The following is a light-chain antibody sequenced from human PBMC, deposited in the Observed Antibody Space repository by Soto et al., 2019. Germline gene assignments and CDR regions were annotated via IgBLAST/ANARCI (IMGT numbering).Light chain of an antibody. CDR2: EVS. CDR1: SSDVADYNY. V-gene: IGLV2-14*01. CDR3: SSYTTRSTLVV. Sequence: QSALTQPASVSESPGQSITISCTGTSSDVADYNYVSWYQQHPGKPPKLVIYEVSGRPSGISNRFSASKSGNTASLTISGLQAEDEADYYCSSYTTRSTLVVFGGGTKLTVL. J-gene: IGLJ2*01.